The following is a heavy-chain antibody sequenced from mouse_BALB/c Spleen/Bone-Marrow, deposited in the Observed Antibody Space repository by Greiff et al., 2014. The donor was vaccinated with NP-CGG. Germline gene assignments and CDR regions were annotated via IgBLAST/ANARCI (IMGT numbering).Heavy chain of an antibody. CDR1: GYTFTSYY. CDR2: INPSNGGT. Sequence: VQVVESGAELVKPGASVKLSCKASGYTFTSYYMYWVKQRPGQGLEWIGEINPSNGGTNFNVKFKSKATLTVDKSSSTAYMQLSSLTSEDSAVYYCTRGRRDAMDYWGQGTSVTVSS. V-gene: IGHV1S81*02. J-gene: IGHJ4*01. CDR3: TRGRRDAMDY.